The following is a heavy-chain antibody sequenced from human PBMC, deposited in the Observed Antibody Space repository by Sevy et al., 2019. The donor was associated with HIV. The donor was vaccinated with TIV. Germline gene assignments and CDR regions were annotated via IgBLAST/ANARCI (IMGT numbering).Heavy chain of an antibody. D-gene: IGHD4-17*01. CDR1: GFSFSDAY. J-gene: IGHJ4*02. V-gene: IGHV3-15*01. CDR3: TTHTASRRDYGDYYAY. CDR2: IKSKIHGETT. Sequence: GGSLRLSCAASGFSFSDAYMTWVRQAPVKGLEWVAHIKSKIHGETTDYAAPVKGRFTNSRDNSKSTLYLQMNGLKTEDTAVYYCTTHTASRRDYGDYYAYWGQGALVTVSS.